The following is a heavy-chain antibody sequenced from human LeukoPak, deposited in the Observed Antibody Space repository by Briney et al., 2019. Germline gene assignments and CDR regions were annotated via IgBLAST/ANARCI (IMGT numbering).Heavy chain of an antibody. CDR3: AKVAREFMGAFDI. CDR1: GFTFSSYG. CDR2: IRYDGSNK. J-gene: IGHJ3*02. Sequence: GGPLSLPCAAPGFTFSSYGMHGVRQAQGKGLEGVAFIRYDGSNKYYADSVKGRFTISRDNSKNTLYLQMNSLRAEDTAVYYCAKVAREFMGAFDIWGQGTMVTVSS. D-gene: IGHD3-10*01. V-gene: IGHV3-30*02.